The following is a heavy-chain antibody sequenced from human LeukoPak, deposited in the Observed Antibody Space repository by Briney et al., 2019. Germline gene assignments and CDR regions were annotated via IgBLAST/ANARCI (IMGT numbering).Heavy chain of an antibody. J-gene: IGHJ4*02. CDR3: ARDLTERKYYIAY. Sequence: GGPLRLSCAAPGLTFSSFGMHWVRQAPGEGREWVAYIGYTGTDTYYADSVKGRFTISRDNSKNTVHLQVNSLRAADTALYSCARDLTERKYYIAYWGQGTLVTVSS. V-gene: IGHV3-30*02. CDR2: IGYTGTDT. CDR1: GLTFSSFG. D-gene: IGHD2-8*02.